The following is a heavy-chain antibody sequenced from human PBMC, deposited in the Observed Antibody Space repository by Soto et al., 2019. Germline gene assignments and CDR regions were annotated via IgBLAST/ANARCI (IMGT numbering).Heavy chain of an antibody. Sequence: GGSLRLSCAASGFTFSNFATSWVRQAPGKGLEWVSVISGGGGSTYYADSVKGRFTISRDNSKNALYLQMNSLRAEDTAVYYCAKWGRGGSSYGYIDYWGQGTLVTVSS. V-gene: IGHV3-23*01. CDR1: GFTFSNFA. J-gene: IGHJ4*02. CDR3: AKWGRGGSSYGYIDY. D-gene: IGHD5-18*01. CDR2: ISGGGGST.